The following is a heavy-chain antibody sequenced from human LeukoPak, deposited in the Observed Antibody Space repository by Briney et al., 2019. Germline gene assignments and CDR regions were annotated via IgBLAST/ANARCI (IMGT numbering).Heavy chain of an antibody. CDR2: INPNSGGT. CDR3: TTDSGSYGNYYLY. Sequence: ASVNVSCKASGYTFTGYYMHWVRQAPGQGLEWMGWINPNSGGTNYAQKFQGRVTMTEDTSTDTAYMELSSLGSEDTAVYYCTTDSGSYGNYYLYWGQGTLVTVSS. V-gene: IGHV1-2*02. J-gene: IGHJ4*02. D-gene: IGHD1-26*01. CDR1: GYTFTGYY.